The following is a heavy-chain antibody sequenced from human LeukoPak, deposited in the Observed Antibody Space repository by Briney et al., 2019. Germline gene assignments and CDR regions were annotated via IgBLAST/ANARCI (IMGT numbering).Heavy chain of an antibody. Sequence: GGSLRLSCAASGFTFSSYSMNWVRQAPGKGLEWVSSISSSSSYIYYADSVKGRFTISRDNAKNSLYLQMNSLRAEDTAVYYCAREAGYSSSWYVGDWFDPWGQGTLVTVSS. CDR1: GFTFSSYS. CDR3: AREAGYSSSWYVGDWFDP. V-gene: IGHV3-21*01. J-gene: IGHJ5*02. CDR2: ISSSSSYI. D-gene: IGHD6-13*01.